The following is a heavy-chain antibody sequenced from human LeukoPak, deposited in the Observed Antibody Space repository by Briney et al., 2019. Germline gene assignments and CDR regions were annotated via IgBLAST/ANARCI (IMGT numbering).Heavy chain of an antibody. CDR3: TRVRGYDFDF. J-gene: IGHJ4*02. Sequence: PGGSLRLSCAASGFIFSSYWMHWVRQVPGKGLVWVSRINSDASSTNYADSVKGRFTISRDNAKNTLYLQMNSLRAEDTAVYYCTRVRGYDFDFWGQGTLVTVSS. D-gene: IGHD5-12*01. CDR2: INSDASST. CDR1: GFIFSSYW. V-gene: IGHV3-74*01.